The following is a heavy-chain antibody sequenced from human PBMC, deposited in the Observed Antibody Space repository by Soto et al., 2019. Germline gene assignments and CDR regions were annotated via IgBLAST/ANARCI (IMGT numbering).Heavy chain of an antibody. Sequence: QVQLVESGGGVVQPGGSLRLSCAASGFTFSSYAMHWVRQAPGKGLEWVAIIWYDGGNKYYADSVKGRFTISRDNSKNTLYLQMNSLRAEDTAVYYCARSHGDYGDVYYYGLDVWGQGTTVTVSS. CDR1: GFTFSSYA. V-gene: IGHV3-33*01. CDR3: ARSHGDYGDVYYYGLDV. D-gene: IGHD4-17*01. J-gene: IGHJ6*02. CDR2: IWYDGGNK.